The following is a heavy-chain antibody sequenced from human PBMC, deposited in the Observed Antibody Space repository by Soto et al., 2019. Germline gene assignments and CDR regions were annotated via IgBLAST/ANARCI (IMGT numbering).Heavy chain of an antibody. Sequence: GASVKVSCKASGYIFTVYGISWVRQAPGQGLEWMGWISANNGNTYYAQKFQGRVTMTTDTSTSTVYMELRSLRSDDTAVYYCARDLYFYDKNGNYYDVFDVWGQGTMVTVSS. J-gene: IGHJ3*01. CDR3: ARDLYFYDKNGNYYDVFDV. CDR2: ISANNGNT. CDR1: GYIFTVYG. V-gene: IGHV1-18*04. D-gene: IGHD3-22*01.